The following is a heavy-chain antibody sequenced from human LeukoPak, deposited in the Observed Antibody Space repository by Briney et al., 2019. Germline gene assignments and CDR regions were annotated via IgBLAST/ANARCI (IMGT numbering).Heavy chain of an antibody. CDR2: ISGSGGST. D-gene: IGHD3-9*01. V-gene: IGHV3-23*01. CDR3: AKDMDYDILTGYYYYSYGMDV. CDR1: GFTFSSYA. Sequence: GGSLRLSCAASGFTFSSYAMSWVRQAPGKGLEWVSAISGSGGSTYYADSVKGRFTISRDNSKNTLYLQMNRLRAEDTAVYNCAKDMDYDILTGYYYYSYGMDVWGQGTTVTVSS. J-gene: IGHJ6*02.